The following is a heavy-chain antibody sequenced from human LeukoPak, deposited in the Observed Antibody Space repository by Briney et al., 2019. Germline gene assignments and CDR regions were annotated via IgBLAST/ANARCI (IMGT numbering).Heavy chain of an antibody. CDR1: GGSISSYY. J-gene: IGHJ4*02. CDR2: IYYTGTT. Sequence: PSETLSLTCTVSGGSISSYYWSWIRQPPGKGLEWIGFIYYTGTTIYNPSLKSRVTISVDTSKNQFSLKLSSVTAADTAVYYCARAGANGIEAAGSLRYWGQGTLVTVSS. D-gene: IGHD6-13*01. CDR3: ARAGANGIEAAGSLRY. V-gene: IGHV4-59*01.